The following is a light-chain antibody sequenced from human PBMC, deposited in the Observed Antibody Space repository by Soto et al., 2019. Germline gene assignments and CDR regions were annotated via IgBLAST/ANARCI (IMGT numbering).Light chain of an antibody. CDR2: DVS. J-gene: IGLJ2*01. CDR3: SAYTSSSSVV. CDR1: SSDVGGYNY. Sequence: QSALTQPASVSGSPGQSITISCTGNSSDVGGYNYVSWYQQHPGKAPKLMIYDVSNRPSGVSNRFSGSKSGNTASLTISGLQAEDEADYYCSAYTSSSSVVFGVGTKLTVL. V-gene: IGLV2-14*01.